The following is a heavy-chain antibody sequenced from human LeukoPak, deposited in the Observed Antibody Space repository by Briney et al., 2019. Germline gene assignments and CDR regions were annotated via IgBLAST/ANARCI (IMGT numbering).Heavy chain of an antibody. CDR1: GGTFSSYA. CDR2: IIPIFGTA. D-gene: IGHD1-26*01. CDR3: AREYSGANTMIVDY. Sequence: SVKVSCKASGGTFSSYAISWVRQAPGQGLEWMGGIIPIFGTANYAQKFQGRVTITADESTSTAYMELSSLRSEDTAVYHCAREYSGANTMIVDYWGQGTLVTVSS. V-gene: IGHV1-69*01. J-gene: IGHJ4*02.